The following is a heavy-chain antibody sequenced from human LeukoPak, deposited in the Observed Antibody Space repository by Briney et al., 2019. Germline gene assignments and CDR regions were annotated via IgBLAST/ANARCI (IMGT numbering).Heavy chain of an antibody. V-gene: IGHV3-7*01. J-gene: IGHJ6*03. CDR2: IKQDGSEK. D-gene: IGHD3-22*01. Sequence: QTGGSLRPSCAASGFTFSSYWMSWVRQAPGKGLEWVANIKQDGSEKYYVDSVKGRFTISRDNAKNSLYLQMNSLRAEDTAVYYCARDSDSSGMYYYYYYYMDVWGKGTTVTVSS. CDR3: ARDSDSSGMYYYYYYYMDV. CDR1: GFTFSSYW.